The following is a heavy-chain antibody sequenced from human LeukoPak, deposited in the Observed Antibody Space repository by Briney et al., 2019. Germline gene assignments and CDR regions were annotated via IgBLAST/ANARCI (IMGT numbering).Heavy chain of an antibody. V-gene: IGHV5-51*01. Sequence: GEFLKISCKGSGYSFTSYWIGWVRQMPGKGLEWMGIIYPGDSDTRYSPSFQGQVTISADKSISTAYLQWSSLKASDTAMYYCARLLCGGSCYFSFLGFDYWGQGTLVTVSS. CDR1: GYSFTSYW. J-gene: IGHJ4*02. CDR2: IYPGDSDT. D-gene: IGHD2-15*01. CDR3: ARLLCGGSCYFSFLGFDY.